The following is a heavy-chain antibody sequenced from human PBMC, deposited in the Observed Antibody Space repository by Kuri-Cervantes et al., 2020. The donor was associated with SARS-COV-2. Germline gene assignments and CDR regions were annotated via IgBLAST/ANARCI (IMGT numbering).Heavy chain of an antibody. V-gene: IGHV4-38-2*01. D-gene: IGHD4-17*01. CDR1: GYSISSGYY. CDR3: ARPLPGPVDY. J-gene: IGHJ4*02. CDR2: IYHSGST. Sequence: GSLRLSCAVSGYSISSGYYWGWIRQPPGKGLEWIGSIYHSGSTYYNPSLKSRVTISVDTSKNQFSLKLSSVTAADTAVYYCARPLPGPVDYWGQGTLVTVSS.